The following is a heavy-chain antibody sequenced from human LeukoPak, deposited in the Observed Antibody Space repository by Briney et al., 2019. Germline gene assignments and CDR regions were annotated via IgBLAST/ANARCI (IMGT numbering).Heavy chain of an antibody. Sequence: SETLSLTCAVYGGSFSGYYWSWIRQPPGKGMKWIGEINHSGSPNYNPSLKSRVTISVDTSKNQFSLKLTSVTAADTAVYYCATSLRITVFGIVQGGYWGQGTLVTVSS. CDR1: GGSFSGYY. CDR2: INHSGSP. J-gene: IGHJ4*02. V-gene: IGHV4-34*01. D-gene: IGHD3-3*01. CDR3: ATSLRITVFGIVQGGY.